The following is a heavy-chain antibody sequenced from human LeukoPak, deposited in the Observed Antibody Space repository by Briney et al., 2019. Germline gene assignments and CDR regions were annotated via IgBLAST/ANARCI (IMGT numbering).Heavy chain of an antibody. J-gene: IGHJ4*02. CDR1: VFTFVHYA. CDR3: TEEFSGSYEN. CDR2: ISRDGGTT. Sequence: GGALRLSCATSVFTFVHYAFHWVRQVAGKGVAGVSLISRDGGTTYYGDSVKGRFTISGDNTKNSLYMQMNSLKTEDSALYYCTEEFSGSYENWGPGTLVTVSS. D-gene: IGHD3-10*01. V-gene: IGHV3-43*02.